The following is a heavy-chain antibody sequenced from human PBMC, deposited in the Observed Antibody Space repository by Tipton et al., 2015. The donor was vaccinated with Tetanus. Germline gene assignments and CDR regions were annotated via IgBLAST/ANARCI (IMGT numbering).Heavy chain of an antibody. Sequence: SLRLSCAESGFIFSSYGIHWVRQAPGKGLEWVAVSWYDGTDTDYADSVKSPFTISRDNSKNTIYLQMNSIRAEDTAVFFCAREAGCSGGSCFSGDFGHRGQGTQVTGSS. J-gene: IGHJ4*02. CDR3: AREAGCSGGSCFSGDFGH. D-gene: IGHD2-15*01. CDR1: GFIFSSYG. V-gene: IGHV3-33*01. CDR2: SWYDGTDT.